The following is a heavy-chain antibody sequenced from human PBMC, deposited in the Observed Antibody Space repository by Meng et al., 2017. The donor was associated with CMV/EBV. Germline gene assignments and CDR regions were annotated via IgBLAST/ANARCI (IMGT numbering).Heavy chain of an antibody. CDR3: AREKLTNYYGDSYFDY. Sequence: GESLKISCAASGFTFSSYEMNWVRQAPGKGLEWVSYISSSGSTIYYADSVKGRFTISRDNSKNSLYLQMNSLRAEDTAVYYCAREKLTNYYGDSYFDYWGQGTLVTVSS. CDR1: GFTFSSYE. V-gene: IGHV3-48*03. D-gene: IGHD4-17*01. J-gene: IGHJ4*02. CDR2: ISSSGSTI.